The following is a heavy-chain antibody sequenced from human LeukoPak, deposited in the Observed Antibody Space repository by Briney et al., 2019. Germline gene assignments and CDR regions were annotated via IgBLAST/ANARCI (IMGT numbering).Heavy chain of an antibody. CDR2: IYSGGST. J-gene: IGHJ4*02. V-gene: IGHV3-53*05. Sequence: GGSLRLSCAASGFTVSSNYMSWVRQAPGKGLEWVSVIYSGGSTYYADSVKGRFTISRDNSKNTLHLQMNSLRAEDTAVYYCARDITAAGHFDYWGQGTLVTVSS. CDR1: GFTVSSNY. D-gene: IGHD6-13*01. CDR3: ARDITAAGHFDY.